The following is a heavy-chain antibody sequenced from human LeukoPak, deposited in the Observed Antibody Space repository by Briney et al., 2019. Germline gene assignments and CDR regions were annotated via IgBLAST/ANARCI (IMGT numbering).Heavy chain of an antibody. D-gene: IGHD3-10*01. Sequence: SETLSLTCTVSGDSISSYYWSWIRQPPGKGLEWIGYIYYSGSTNYNPSLKSRVTISVDTSKNQFSLKLTSVTAADTAVYYCARGGSWFDPWGQGTLVTVSS. CDR2: IYYSGST. V-gene: IGHV4-59*01. CDR1: GDSISSYY. J-gene: IGHJ5*02. CDR3: ARGGSWFDP.